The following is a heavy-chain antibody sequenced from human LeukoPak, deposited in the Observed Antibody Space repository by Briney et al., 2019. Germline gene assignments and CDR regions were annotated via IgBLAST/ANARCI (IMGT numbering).Heavy chain of an antibody. D-gene: IGHD1-26*01. Sequence: ASVNVSFKGSVYTYTSYLIHWVRQAPGQGLEWMGVVNPSSGSTTYSQKFQGRVTMTRDTSTSTVYMDLSSLRSEDTAVYYCARAVGPRGGNWFDPWGQGTLVTVSS. CDR1: VYTYTSYL. V-gene: IGHV1-46*01. CDR3: ARAVGPRGGNWFDP. J-gene: IGHJ5*02. CDR2: VNPSSGST.